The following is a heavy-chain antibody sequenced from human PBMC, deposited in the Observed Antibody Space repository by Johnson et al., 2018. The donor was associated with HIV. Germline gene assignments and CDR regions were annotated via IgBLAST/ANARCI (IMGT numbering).Heavy chain of an antibody. CDR1: GFTFDDYG. CDR3: ARGNYYGSGSYGAFDI. D-gene: IGHD3-10*01. V-gene: IGHV3-20*04. CDR2: INWNGGST. Sequence: MQLVESGGGVVRPGGSLRLSCAASGFTFDDYGMSWVRQAPGKGLEWVSGINWNGGSTGYADSVKGRFTISRDNAKNSLYLQMNSLRAEDTALYYCARGNYYGSGSYGAFDICGQGTMVTVSS. J-gene: IGHJ3*02.